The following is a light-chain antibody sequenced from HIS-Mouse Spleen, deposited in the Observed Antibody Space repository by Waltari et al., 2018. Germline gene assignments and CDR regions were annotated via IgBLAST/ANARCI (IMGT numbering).Light chain of an antibody. CDR2: LGS. CDR3: MQALQTPT. Sequence: DIVMTQSPLSLPVTPGEPASISCRSSQRLLNSNGYNYLDWYLQQPGQTPQLLIYLGSHRASGVPDRFSGSGSGTDFTLKISRVEAEDVGVYYCMQALQTPTFGQGTRLEIK. CDR1: QRLLNSNGYNY. V-gene: IGKV2-28*01. J-gene: IGKJ5*01.